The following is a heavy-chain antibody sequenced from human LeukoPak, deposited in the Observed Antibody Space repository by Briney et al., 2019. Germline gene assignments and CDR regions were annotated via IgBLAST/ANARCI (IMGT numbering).Heavy chain of an antibody. CDR2: INPNSGGT. D-gene: IGHD2-2*01. Sequence: ASVKVSCKASGYTFTSYDINWVRQATGQGLEWMGWINPNSGGTNYAQKFQGRVTMTRDRSISTAYMELSSLRSDDTAVYYCARRRDCSTTSCYVEYFQHWGQGTLVTVSS. V-gene: IGHV1-2*02. CDR3: ARRRDCSTTSCYVEYFQH. CDR1: GYTFTSYD. J-gene: IGHJ1*01.